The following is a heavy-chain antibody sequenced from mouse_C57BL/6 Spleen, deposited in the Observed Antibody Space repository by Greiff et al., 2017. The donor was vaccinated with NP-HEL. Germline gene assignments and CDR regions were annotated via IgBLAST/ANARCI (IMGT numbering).Heavy chain of an antibody. J-gene: IGHJ4*01. Sequence: VQLQQSGPELVKPGASVKISCKASGYTFTDYYMNWVKQSHGKSLEWIGDINPNNGGTSYNQKFKGKATLTVDKSSSTAYMELRSLTSEDSAVYYCARGYYYGSSYVGYYAMDYWGQGTSVTVSS. D-gene: IGHD1-1*01. CDR1: GYTFTDYY. CDR2: INPNNGGT. CDR3: ARGYYYGSSYVGYYAMDY. V-gene: IGHV1-26*01.